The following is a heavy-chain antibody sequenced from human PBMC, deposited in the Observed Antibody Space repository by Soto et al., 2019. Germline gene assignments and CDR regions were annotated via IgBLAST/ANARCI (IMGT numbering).Heavy chain of an antibody. CDR2: IYSGGST. J-gene: IGHJ6*04. D-gene: IGHD6-13*01. Sequence: GWSLRLSCAASGFTVSSNYMSLVRQAPGKGLEWVSVIYSGGSTYYADSVKGRFTISRDNSKNTLYLQMNSLRAEDTAVYYCASGGSGYSSSWYQRGDYYGMEVWGKGTKVTVSS. CDR3: ASGGSGYSSSWYQRGDYYGMEV. V-gene: IGHV3-53*01. CDR1: GFTVSSNY.